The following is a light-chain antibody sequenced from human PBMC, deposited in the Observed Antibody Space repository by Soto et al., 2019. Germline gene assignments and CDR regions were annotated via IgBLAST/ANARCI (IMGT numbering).Light chain of an antibody. J-gene: IGKJ5*01. CDR3: QQSYSAPSS. Sequence: DIRMTQSPSSLSASFGDTVTITCRASQSISSHLNWYQQKPGKAPNLLMYTASNLQSGVPSRFSGSGSGTDFTLTTSSVQPEDFATYYCQQSYSAPSSFGQGTRLEIK. CDR2: TAS. CDR1: QSISSH. V-gene: IGKV1-39*01.